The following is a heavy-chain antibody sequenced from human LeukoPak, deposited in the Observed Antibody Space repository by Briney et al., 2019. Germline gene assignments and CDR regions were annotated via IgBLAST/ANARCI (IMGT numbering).Heavy chain of an antibody. J-gene: IGHJ4*02. D-gene: IGHD3-22*01. CDR1: GGSISTNY. V-gene: IGHV4-59*01. CDR3: ARDPKDFYDSSNYLYFDY. Sequence: PSETLSLTCTVFGGSISTNYWSWIRQPPGKGLEWIGYIYYSGRTNYNPSLKSRVTISIDTSKNQFSLKLSSVTAADTAVYYCARDPKDFYDSSNYLYFDYWGRGTLVTVSS. CDR2: IYYSGRT.